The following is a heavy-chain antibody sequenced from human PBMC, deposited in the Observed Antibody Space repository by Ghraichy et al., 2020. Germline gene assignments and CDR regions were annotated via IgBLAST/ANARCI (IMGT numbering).Heavy chain of an antibody. CDR2: ISAIGGST. Sequence: GGSLRLSCAASGFTLSSYAMSWVRQVPGKGLEWVSIISAIGGSTYYADSVKGRFTISRDTSKNTLYLQMNSLRAEDTALYYCAKDASGRSFENWGQGALVTVSS. CDR3: AKDASGRSFEN. V-gene: IGHV3-23*01. D-gene: IGHD3-10*01. CDR1: GFTLSSYA. J-gene: IGHJ4*02.